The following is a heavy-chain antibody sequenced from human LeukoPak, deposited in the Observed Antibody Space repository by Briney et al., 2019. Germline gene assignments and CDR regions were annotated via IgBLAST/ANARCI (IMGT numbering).Heavy chain of an antibody. CDR2: IRGSGGST. V-gene: IGHV3-23*01. J-gene: IGHJ4*02. D-gene: IGHD3-10*01. CDR3: AKKGLTMVRGVMDY. Sequence: PGGSLRLSCPACGLTFSSYAMSWVRQAAGRGREGVSAIRGSGGSTYYADSVKGRFTISRDNSKNTLYLQMNSLRAEDTAVYYCAKKGLTMVRGVMDYWGQGTLVTVSS. CDR1: GLTFSSYA.